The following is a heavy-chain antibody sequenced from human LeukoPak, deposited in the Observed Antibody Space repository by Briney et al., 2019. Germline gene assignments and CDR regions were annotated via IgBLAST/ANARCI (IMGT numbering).Heavy chain of an antibody. J-gene: IGHJ4*02. V-gene: IGHV3-30*18. D-gene: IGHD3-10*01. Sequence: GGSLRLSCAASGFTFSSYGMHWVRQAPGKGLEWVAVISYGGSNKYYADSVKGRFTISRDNSKNTLYLQMNSLRAEDTAVYYCAKEYYYGSGSYYPLFDYWGQGTLVTVSS. CDR1: GFTFSSYG. CDR3: AKEYYYGSGSYYPLFDY. CDR2: ISYGGSNK.